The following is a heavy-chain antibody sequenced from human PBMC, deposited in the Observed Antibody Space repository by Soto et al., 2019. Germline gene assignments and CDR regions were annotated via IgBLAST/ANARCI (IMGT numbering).Heavy chain of an antibody. CDR1: GDSFTSYS. Sequence: SVKVSCKASGDSFTSYSFSWVRQAPGQGLEWMGRIIPILSITNYAQKFQGRVTITADKSTSTAYMELSSLRSEDTAVYYCARAPDYGDYVKWLDPWGQGTLVTVSS. D-gene: IGHD4-17*01. J-gene: IGHJ5*02. CDR2: IIPILSIT. V-gene: IGHV1-69*02. CDR3: ARAPDYGDYVKWLDP.